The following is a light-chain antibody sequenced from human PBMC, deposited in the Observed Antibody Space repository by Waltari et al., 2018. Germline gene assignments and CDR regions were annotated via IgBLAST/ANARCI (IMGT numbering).Light chain of an antibody. V-gene: IGLV1-44*01. CDR3: ATWDDSLKGFV. CDR1: SSDTGSNT. J-gene: IGLJ1*01. Sequence: QSVLTQPPSASGTPGQRVTISCSGRSSDTGSNTVTWYQHLPGTAPSLLIYNNYYRPSGVPDRFSGSKSGTSASLAISGLQSEDEAVFYCATWDDSLKGFVFGSGTKVTVL. CDR2: NNY.